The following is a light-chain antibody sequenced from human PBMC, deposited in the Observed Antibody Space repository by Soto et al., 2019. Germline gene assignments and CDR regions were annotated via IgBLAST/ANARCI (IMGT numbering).Light chain of an antibody. CDR3: AAWDDSLSGVV. CDR1: SSDVGGYNY. Sequence: QSALTQPRSVSGSPGQSVTISCTGTSSDVGGYNYVSWYQQHPGKAPKLIIYDVNKRPSGVPDRFSGSKSGTSASLAISGLRSEDEADYYCAAWDDSLSGVVFGGGTKLTVL. J-gene: IGLJ2*01. CDR2: DVN. V-gene: IGLV2-11*01.